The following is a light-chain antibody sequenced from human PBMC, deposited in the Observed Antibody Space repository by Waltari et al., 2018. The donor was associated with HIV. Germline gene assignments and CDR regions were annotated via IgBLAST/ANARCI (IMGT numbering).Light chain of an antibody. V-gene: IGKV1-9*01. Sequence: DIHLTQSPSFLSASVGDRVTITCRASQDSSTSVAWYQQRPGKAPKLLIYSTSTLQSGVPSRFRGSRSRTEFTLTIASLQAEDFATYFCQQLNTYPHTFGQGTKVEI. CDR2: STS. CDR3: QQLNTYPHT. CDR1: QDSSTS. J-gene: IGKJ2*01.